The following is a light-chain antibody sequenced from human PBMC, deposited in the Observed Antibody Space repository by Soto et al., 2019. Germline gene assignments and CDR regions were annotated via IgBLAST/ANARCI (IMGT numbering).Light chain of an antibody. CDR2: EVN. CDR1: SSDVGSYDR. V-gene: IGLV2-23*02. J-gene: IGLJ3*02. CDR3: CSSVGSPNWV. Sequence: QSALTQPASVSGSPGQSIAISCTGTSSDVGSYDRVSWYQQHPGTAPTLMIYEVNKRPSGVSKRFSGSKSGNTASLTISGLHAEDEADYYCCSSVGSPNWVFGGGTQLTVL.